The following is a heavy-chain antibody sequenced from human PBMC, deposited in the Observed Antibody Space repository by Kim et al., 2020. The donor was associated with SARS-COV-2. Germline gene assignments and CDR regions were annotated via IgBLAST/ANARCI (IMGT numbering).Heavy chain of an antibody. D-gene: IGHD3-16*02. CDR1: GFTFSSYS. CDR2: ISSSSSTI. V-gene: IGHV3-48*02. CDR3: ARAEGVITFGGVIVIHYYYYGMDV. J-gene: IGHJ6*02. Sequence: GGSLRLSCAASGFTFSSYSMNWVRQAPGKGLEWVSYISSSSSTIYYADSVKGRFTISRDNAKNSLYLQMNSLRDEDTAVYYCARAEGVITFGGVIVIHYYYYGMDVWGQGTTVTVSS.